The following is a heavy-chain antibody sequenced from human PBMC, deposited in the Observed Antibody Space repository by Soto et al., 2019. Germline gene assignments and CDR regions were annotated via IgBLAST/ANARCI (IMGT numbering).Heavy chain of an antibody. CDR1: GFPFRSYA. V-gene: IGHV3-23*01. J-gene: IGHJ4*02. CDR3: AKDFSSGRYHFDY. CDR2: MSGSGDFT. Sequence: EVQLLESGGGLVQPGGSLRLSCVASGFPFRSYAMNWVRQVPGKGLEWVSGMSGSGDFTYYADSVKGRCTISRDNSKNTLYLQMSSLRAEDTAIYYCAKDFSSGRYHFDYWGQGTRVTVSS. D-gene: IGHD6-25*01.